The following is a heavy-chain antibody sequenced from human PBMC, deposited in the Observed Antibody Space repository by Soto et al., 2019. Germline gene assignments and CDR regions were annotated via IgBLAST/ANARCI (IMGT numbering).Heavy chain of an antibody. V-gene: IGHV1-46*01. J-gene: IGHJ6*02. CDR2: INPRGGIT. D-gene: IGHD6-13*01. CDR3: ASSPAYGSSWYGIPPDLSHGMDV. Sequence: ASVKVSCKASGYTLTRYYIHWVRQAPGQGLEWMGIINPRGGITTYAQKFQGRLTMTGDTSTSTVYRGLSSLTSEDTAMYHCASSPAYGSSWYGIPPDLSHGMDVWGQGTTVTVS. CDR1: GYTLTRYY.